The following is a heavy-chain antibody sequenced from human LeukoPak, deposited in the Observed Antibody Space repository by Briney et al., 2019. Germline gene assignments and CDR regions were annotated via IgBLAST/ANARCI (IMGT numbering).Heavy chain of an antibody. J-gene: IGHJ4*02. CDR2: ISYDGSNK. Sequence: GESLRLSCAASGFTFSSYGMHWVCQAPAQGQDLVAVISYDGSNKYYSDSVKGRFTISRDNSKNTLYLQMNSLRAEDTAVYYCAKDRGSSGYLFDYWGQGTLVTVSS. CDR1: GFTFSSYG. V-gene: IGHV3-30*18. D-gene: IGHD3-22*01. CDR3: AKDRGSSGYLFDY.